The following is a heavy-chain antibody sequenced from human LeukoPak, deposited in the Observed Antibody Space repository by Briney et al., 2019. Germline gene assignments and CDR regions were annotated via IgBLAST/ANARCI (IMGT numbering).Heavy chain of an antibody. V-gene: IGHV3-23*01. D-gene: IGHD3-10*01. J-gene: IGHJ6*03. CDR2: ISGSGGST. Sequence: GGSLRLSCAASGFTFSSSAMSWVRQAPGKGLEWVSAISGSGGSTYYADSVKGRFTISRDNSKSTLYLQMNSLRADDTAVYYCAKERGSGSYYDYYYYMDVWGKGTTVTVSS. CDR3: AKERGSGSYYDYYYYMDV. CDR1: GFTFSSSA.